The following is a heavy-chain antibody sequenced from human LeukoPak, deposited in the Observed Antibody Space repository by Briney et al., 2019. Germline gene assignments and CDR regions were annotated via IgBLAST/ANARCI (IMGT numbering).Heavy chain of an antibody. CDR1: GGTFSSYA. Sequence: SVKVSCKASGGTFSSYAISWVRPAPGQGLEWMGGIIPIFGTANYAQKFQGRVTITADESTSTAYMELSSLRSEDTAVYYCARELGGWIRYGMDVWGQGTTVTVSS. D-gene: IGHD6-19*01. CDR2: IIPIFGTA. J-gene: IGHJ6*02. V-gene: IGHV1-69*13. CDR3: ARELGGWIRYGMDV.